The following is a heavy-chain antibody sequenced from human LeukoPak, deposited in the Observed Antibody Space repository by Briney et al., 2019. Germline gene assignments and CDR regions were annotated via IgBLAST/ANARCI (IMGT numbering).Heavy chain of an antibody. J-gene: IGHJ6*02. D-gene: IGHD3-10*01. CDR3: ARGGDDYYGSGSPYYYYGMDV. CDR2: INHSGST. CDR1: GGSISSYY. V-gene: IGHV4-34*01. Sequence: PSETLSLTCTVSGGSISSYYWSWIRQPPGKGLEWIGEINHSGSTNYNPSLKSRVTISVDTSKNQFSLKLSSVTAADTAVYYCARGGDDYYGSGSPYYYYGMDVWGQGTTVTVSS.